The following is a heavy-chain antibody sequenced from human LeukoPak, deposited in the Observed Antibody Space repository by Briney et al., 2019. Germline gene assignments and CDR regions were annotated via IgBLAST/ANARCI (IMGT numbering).Heavy chain of an antibody. V-gene: IGHV5-51*01. CDR1: GSSFTSYW. CDR2: IYPGDSDT. CDR3: ARRHCSGGSCYSDFGY. D-gene: IGHD2-15*01. J-gene: IGHJ4*02. Sequence: GESLKISCKGSGSSFTSYWIGWVRQMPGKGLEWMGIIYPGDSDTSYSPSFQGQVTISADKSISTAYLQWSSLKASDTAMYYCARRHCSGGSCYSDFGYWGQGTLVNVSS.